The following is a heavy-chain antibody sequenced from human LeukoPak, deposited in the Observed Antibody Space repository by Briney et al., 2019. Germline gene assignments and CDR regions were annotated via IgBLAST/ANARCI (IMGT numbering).Heavy chain of an antibody. CDR2: ISGRGDKT. CDR3: AKGIQWELPLEY. Sequence: PGGSLRLSCAASGFTFRNYAMSWVRQAPGKGLEWVSVISGRGDKTYYAGSAKGRFTISRDNSKNTLYLQMNSLRDVDTAIYCCAKGIQWELPLEYWGQGTLVTVSS. J-gene: IGHJ4*02. D-gene: IGHD1-26*01. CDR1: GFTFRNYA. V-gene: IGHV3-23*01.